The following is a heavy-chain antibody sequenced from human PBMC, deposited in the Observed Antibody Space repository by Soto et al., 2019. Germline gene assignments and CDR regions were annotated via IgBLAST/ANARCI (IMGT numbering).Heavy chain of an antibody. Sequence: ESGPTLVNPTQTLTLTCTFSGFSLSTSGVGVGWIRQPPGKALEWLALIYWNDDKRYSPSLKSRLTITKDTSKNQVVLTMTNMDPVDTATYYCAHLKPPLRFLEWLQAYNGMDVWGQGTTVTVSS. D-gene: IGHD3-3*01. J-gene: IGHJ6*02. V-gene: IGHV2-5*01. CDR1: GFSLSTSGVG. CDR2: IYWNDDK. CDR3: AHLKPPLRFLEWLQAYNGMDV.